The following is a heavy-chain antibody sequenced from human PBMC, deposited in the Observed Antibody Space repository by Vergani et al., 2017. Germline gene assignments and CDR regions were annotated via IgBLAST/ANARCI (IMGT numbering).Heavy chain of an antibody. D-gene: IGHD3-10*01. V-gene: IGHV4-30-2*01. Sequence: QLQLQESGSGLVKPSQTLSLTCAVSGGSISSGGYSWSWIRQPPGKGLEWIGYIYHSGSTYYNPSLKSRVTISVDRSKNQFSLKLSSVTAADTAVYYCARDGPMVRGSPYYYYMDVWGKGTTVTVSS. CDR3: ARDGPMVRGSPYYYYMDV. CDR1: GGSISSGGYS. J-gene: IGHJ6*03. CDR2: IYHSGST.